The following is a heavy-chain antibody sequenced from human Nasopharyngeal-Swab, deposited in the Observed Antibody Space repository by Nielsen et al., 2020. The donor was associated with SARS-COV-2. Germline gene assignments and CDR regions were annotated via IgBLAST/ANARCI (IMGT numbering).Heavy chain of an antibody. CDR1: GFSFSDSG. CDR3: TRLPGYSSEVY. J-gene: IGHJ4*02. V-gene: IGHV3-73*01. D-gene: IGHD6-19*01. Sequence: GESLKISCVASGFSFSDSGIHWVRQGFGKGLEWVGRIRTKPNSYETTYAASVKGRFTISRDDSKNTAYLQMNSLKTEDTAVYYCTRLPGYSSEVYWGQGTLVTVSS. CDR2: IRTKPNSYET.